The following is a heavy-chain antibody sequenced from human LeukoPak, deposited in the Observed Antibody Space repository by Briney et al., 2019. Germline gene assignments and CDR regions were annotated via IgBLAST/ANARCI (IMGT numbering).Heavy chain of an antibody. D-gene: IGHD6-13*01. CDR1: GFTFSSYE. J-gene: IGHJ4*02. CDR2: ISSSGSTI. V-gene: IGHV3-48*03. Sequence: PGGSLRLSCAASGFTFSSYEMNWVRQAPGKGLEWVSYISSSGSTIYYADSVKGRFTISRDNSKNTLYLQMNSLRAEDTAVYYCARDPSWYYFDYWGQGTLVTVSS. CDR3: ARDPSWYYFDY.